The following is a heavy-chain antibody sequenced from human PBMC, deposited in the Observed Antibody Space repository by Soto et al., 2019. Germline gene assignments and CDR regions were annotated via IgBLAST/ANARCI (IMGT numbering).Heavy chain of an antibody. CDR1: CGSISSYY. D-gene: IGHD2-8*01. CDR2: IYYSGST. Sequence: SETLSLTCTVSCGSISSYYWSWIRQPPGKGLEWIGYIYYSGSTNYNPSLKSRVTISVDTSKNQFSLKLSSVTAADTAVYYCARTLGRCTNGVCSPYYYYYGMDVWGQGTTVTVSS. CDR3: ARTLGRCTNGVCSPYYYYYGMDV. J-gene: IGHJ6*02. V-gene: IGHV4-59*01.